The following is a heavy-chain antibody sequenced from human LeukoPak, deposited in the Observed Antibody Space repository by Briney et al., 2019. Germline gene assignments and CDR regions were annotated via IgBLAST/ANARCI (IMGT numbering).Heavy chain of an antibody. Sequence: SETLSLTCTVSGGSISSNSYYWSWIRQPPGKGLEWIGYIYYSGSTNYNPSLKSRVTISVDTSKNQFSLKLSSVTAADTAVYYCAARGLSNLVTDNYYYYYMDVWGKGTTVTVSS. D-gene: IGHD4-11*01. CDR1: GGSISSNSYY. J-gene: IGHJ6*03. CDR2: IYYSGST. V-gene: IGHV4-61*01. CDR3: AARGLSNLVTDNYYYYYMDV.